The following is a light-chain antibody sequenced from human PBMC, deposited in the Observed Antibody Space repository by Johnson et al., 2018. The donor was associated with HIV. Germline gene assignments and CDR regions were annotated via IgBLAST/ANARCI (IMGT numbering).Light chain of an antibody. CDR1: SSNFENYF. J-gene: IGLJ1*01. CDR3: GTWEGSLSVYV. V-gene: IGLV1-51*02. CDR2: EDN. Sequence: QSALTQPPSVSAAPGQRVNISCSGNSSNFENYFVSWYQQLPGAAPRLVIYEDNKRPSGIPDRFSGSKSGASATLGITGLQTGDEADYYCGTWEGSLSVYVFGTGTKVTVL.